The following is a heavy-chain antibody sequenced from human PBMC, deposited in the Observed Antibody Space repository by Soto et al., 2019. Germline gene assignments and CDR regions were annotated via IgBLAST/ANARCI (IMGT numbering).Heavy chain of an antibody. Sequence: QVQLVQSGSEVKKPGDSGKVSCKASGSSFNTYGFSWVRQAPGQGLEWMGWISAYNGNTNSAEQVQDRVTMTTDADTTTVYMELRSLRADDTAVYYCARGAKHKSKSPTMSPFDVWCQGTMVTVAS. J-gene: IGHJ3*01. V-gene: IGHV1-18*04. D-gene: IGHD3-10*02. CDR1: GSSFNTYG. CDR2: ISAYNGNT. CDR3: ARGAKHKSKSPTMSPFDV.